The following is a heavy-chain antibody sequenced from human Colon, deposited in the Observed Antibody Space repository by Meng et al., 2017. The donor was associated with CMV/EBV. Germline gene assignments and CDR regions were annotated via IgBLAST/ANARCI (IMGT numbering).Heavy chain of an antibody. J-gene: IGHJ4*02. Sequence: QGQLQESGPGLGKPSATLSLTCVVSGVSVTSGAYRWSWIRQSPGKGLEWIGYIYDTGITIYNPSLKSRVTIFLETSKNQFSLNLNSMTTADTAVYYCAKSRSSTPGIVDDWGQGTLVTVSS. D-gene: IGHD2/OR15-2a*01. CDR2: IYDTGIT. CDR1: GVSVTSGAYR. V-gene: IGHV4-61*08. CDR3: AKSRSSTPGIVDD.